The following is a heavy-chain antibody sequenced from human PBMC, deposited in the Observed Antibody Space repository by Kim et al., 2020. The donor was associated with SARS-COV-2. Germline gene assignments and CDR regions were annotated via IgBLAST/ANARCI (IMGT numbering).Heavy chain of an antibody. J-gene: IGHJ6*02. V-gene: IGHV4-31*03. D-gene: IGHD1-26*01. CDR3: ARVALTYSGSYWGYYYGMDV. Sequence: SETLSLTCTVSGGSISSGGYYWSWIRQHPGKGLEWIGYIYYSGSTYYNPSLKSRVTISVDTSKNQFSLKLSSVTAADTAVYYCARVALTYSGSYWGYYYGMDVWGQGTTVTVSS. CDR1: GGSISSGGYY. CDR2: IYYSGST.